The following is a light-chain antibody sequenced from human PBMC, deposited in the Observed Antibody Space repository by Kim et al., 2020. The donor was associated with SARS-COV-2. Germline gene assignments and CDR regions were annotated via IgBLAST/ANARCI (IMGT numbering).Light chain of an antibody. J-gene: IGKJ1*01. CDR1: LNISNW. CDR2: KAS. Sequence: AAVGDRVTITCRASLNISNWLAWYPQKPGKAPKLLIYKASKLETGVPSRFSGSGSGTEFTLTISSLQPDDFGTYYCQQYKSYSWTFGQGTKVDIK. V-gene: IGKV1-5*03. CDR3: QQYKSYSWT.